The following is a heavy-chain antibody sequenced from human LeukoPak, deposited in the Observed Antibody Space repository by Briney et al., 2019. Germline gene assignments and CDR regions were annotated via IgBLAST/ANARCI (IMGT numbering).Heavy chain of an antibody. CDR2: IGTAGDS. Sequence: GGSLRLSCAASGFIFSSYDMHWVRQTTGKGLEWVSAIGTAGDSYYPGSVRGRFTIFRENAKNSLYLQMNSLRAGDTAVYYCARGRRPDAFDSWGQGTRVTVSS. CDR3: ARGRRPDAFDS. J-gene: IGHJ3*02. CDR1: GFIFSSYD. V-gene: IGHV3-13*04.